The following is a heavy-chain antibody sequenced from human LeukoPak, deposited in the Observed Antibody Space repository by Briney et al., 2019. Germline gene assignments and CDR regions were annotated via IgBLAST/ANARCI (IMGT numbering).Heavy chain of an antibody. CDR1: GFTFSSYA. CDR3: AKAFSGTNRYYYYGMDV. CDR2: ISGSGGST. J-gene: IGHJ6*02. D-gene: IGHD2-8*01. Sequence: GGSLRLSCAASGFTFSSYAMSWVRQAPGKGLEWVSAISGSGGSTYYADSVKGRFTISRDNSKNTLYLQMNSLRAEDTAVYYCAKAFSGTNRYYYYGMDVWGQGTTVTVSS. V-gene: IGHV3-23*01.